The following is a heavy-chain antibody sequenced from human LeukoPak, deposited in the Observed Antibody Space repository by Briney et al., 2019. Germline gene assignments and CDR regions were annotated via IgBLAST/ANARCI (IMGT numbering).Heavy chain of an antibody. D-gene: IGHD1-1*01. CDR3: ARPRLAYYYYGMDV. V-gene: IGHV3-30*04. CDR2: ISDDGSNK. CDR1: GFTFSTYP. J-gene: IGHJ6*04. Sequence: PGGSLRLSCAASGFTFSTYPMHWVRQAPGKGLEWVAVISDDGSNKYYADSVKGRFTISRDNSKNTLYLQMNSLRAEDTAVYYCARPRLAYYYYGMDVWGEGTTVTVSS.